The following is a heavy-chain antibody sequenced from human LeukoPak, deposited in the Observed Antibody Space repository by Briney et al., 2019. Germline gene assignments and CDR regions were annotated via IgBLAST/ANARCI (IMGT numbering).Heavy chain of an antibody. V-gene: IGHV3-23*01. Sequence: GGSLRLSCAASGFTFSSYAMSWVRQAPGKGLEWVSAISGSGGSTYYADSVKGRFTMSRDNSKNTLYLQMNSLRAEDTAIYFCAKNIRGDSGTYSYYFDYWGQGTLVTVSS. CDR2: ISGSGGST. D-gene: IGHD3-10*01. J-gene: IGHJ4*02. CDR1: GFTFSSYA. CDR3: AKNIRGDSGTYSYYFDY.